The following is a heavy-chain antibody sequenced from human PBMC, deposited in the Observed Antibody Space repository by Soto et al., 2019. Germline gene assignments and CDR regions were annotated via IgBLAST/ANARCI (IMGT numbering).Heavy chain of an antibody. CDR1: GNTLTSHD. D-gene: IGHD3-10*01. CDR3: ARGRASGSYYLLDY. Sequence: GASVKVTCKATGNTLTSHDFNWVRQATGHGLEWMGWINPNSGNIGYAQKFQGRVTMTRDTAIRTAYMEVSRLRSDDTAVYYCARGRASGSYYLLDYWGQGTLVTVSS. CDR2: INPNSGNI. V-gene: IGHV1-8*01. J-gene: IGHJ4*02.